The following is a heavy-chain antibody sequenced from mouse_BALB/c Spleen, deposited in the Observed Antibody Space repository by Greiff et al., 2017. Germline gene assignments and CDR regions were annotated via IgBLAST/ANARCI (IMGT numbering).Heavy chain of an antibody. CDR3: ARDRGLEGYFDY. CDR1: GFSLTSYG. V-gene: IGHV2-9*02. J-gene: IGHJ2*01. CDR2: IWAGGST. D-gene: IGHD3-1*01. Sequence: VQVVESGPGLVAPSQSLSITCTVSGFSLTSYGVHWVRQPPGKGLEWLGVIWAGGSTNYNSALMSRLSISKDNSKSQVFLKMNSLQTDDTAMYYCARDRGLEGYFDYWGQGTTLTVSS.